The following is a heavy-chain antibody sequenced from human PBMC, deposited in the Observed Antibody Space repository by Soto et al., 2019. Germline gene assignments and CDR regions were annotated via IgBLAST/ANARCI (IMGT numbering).Heavy chain of an antibody. J-gene: IGHJ4*02. V-gene: IGHV1-69*13. CDR3: ARDPPTHDYGDYRTGLQLERLTDY. CDR2: IIPIFGTA. Sequence: ASVKVSCKASGGTFSSYAISWVRQAPGQGLEWMGGIIPIFGTANYAQKFQGRVTITADESTSTAYMELSSLRSEDTAVYYCARDPPTHDYGDYRTGLQLERLTDYWGQGTLVTVSS. D-gene: IGHD4-17*01. CDR1: GGTFSSYA.